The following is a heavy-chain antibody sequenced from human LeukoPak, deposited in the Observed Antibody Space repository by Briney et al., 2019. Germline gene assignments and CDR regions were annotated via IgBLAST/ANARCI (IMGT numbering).Heavy chain of an antibody. CDR2: IWFDGSNQ. J-gene: IGHJ3*01. Sequence: PGGSLRLSCAASGFTFSTYGMHWVRQAPGKGLGWGAVIWFDGSNQYYVDSVRGRFSISRDNSKNTLYLQMNTLRAEDTGVYYCARDRGSGDSFDLWGQGAMVTVSS. D-gene: IGHD6-19*01. V-gene: IGHV3-33*01. CDR1: GFTFSTYG. CDR3: ARDRGSGDSFDL.